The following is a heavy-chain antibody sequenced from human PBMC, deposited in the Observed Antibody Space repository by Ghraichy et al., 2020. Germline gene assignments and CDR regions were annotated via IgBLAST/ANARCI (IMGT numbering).Heavy chain of an antibody. V-gene: IGHV3-43*01. Sequence: ETLSLTCAASGFTFDDYSMHWVRRPPGKGLKWVSLISADSCDTKYAGSVRGRFTISRDNSKNTVYLQLNNLRTEDTAFYYCAKGFHGSGSYLVDYWGQGTLVTVSS. CDR2: ISADSCDT. J-gene: IGHJ4*02. CDR1: GFTFDDYS. D-gene: IGHD3-10*01. CDR3: AKGFHGSGSYLVDY.